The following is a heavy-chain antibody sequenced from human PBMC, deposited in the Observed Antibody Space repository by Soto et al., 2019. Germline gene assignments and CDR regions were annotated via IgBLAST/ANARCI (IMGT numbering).Heavy chain of an antibody. CDR1: GGSISSGGYY. Sequence: TLSLTCTVSGGSISSGGYYWSWIRQHPGKGLEWIGYIYYSGSTYYNPSLKNRVTISVDTSKNQFSLKLSSVTAADTAVYYCARDQESGRVRFDPWGQGTLVTVS. CDR3: ARDQESGRVRFDP. J-gene: IGHJ5*02. D-gene: IGHD2-8*02. V-gene: IGHV4-31*03. CDR2: IYYSGST.